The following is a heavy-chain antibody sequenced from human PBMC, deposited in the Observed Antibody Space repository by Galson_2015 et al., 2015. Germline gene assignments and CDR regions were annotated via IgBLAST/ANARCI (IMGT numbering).Heavy chain of an antibody. CDR2: INAGNANT. CDR1: GYTFTTYT. D-gene: IGHD6-19*01. V-gene: IGHV1-3*01. CDR3: ARAWLSSGWAKFDY. Sequence: SVKVSCKASGYTFTTYTLHWVRQAPGQRLEWMGWINAGNANTKYSQKFQGRVTITRDTSATTLYMELSSLTSEDTAVYYCARAWLSSGWAKFDYWGQGTLVTVSS. J-gene: IGHJ4*02.